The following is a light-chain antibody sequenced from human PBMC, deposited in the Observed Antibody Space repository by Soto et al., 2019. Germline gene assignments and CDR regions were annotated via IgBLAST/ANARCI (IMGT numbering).Light chain of an antibody. V-gene: IGKV1-39*01. J-gene: IGKJ2*01. Sequence: DIQMTQSPSSLSASVGDRVTITCRASQSVSNFLNWYQQRPGKAPKLLIYAASRLQGGVPSRFSGGGSGTDFTLTISSLQPEDFATDYCQQSYSTPYTFGQGTKLEI. CDR3: QQSYSTPYT. CDR1: QSVSNF. CDR2: AAS.